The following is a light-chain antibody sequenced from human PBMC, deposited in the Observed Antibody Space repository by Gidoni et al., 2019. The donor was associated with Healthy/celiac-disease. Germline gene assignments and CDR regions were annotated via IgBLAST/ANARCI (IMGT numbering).Light chain of an antibody. V-gene: IGKV1-39*01. CDR1: QSISSY. CDR3: QQSYSTPST. J-gene: IGKJ2*02. CDR2: AAS. Sequence: DIQRTQSPSALSASVGDRVTITCRASQSISSYLNWYQQKPGKAPKLLIYAASSLQIGVTSRFSVSGSRTDFTLTIRSLQPEDFATYYCQQSYSTPSTFGQWTKLEIK.